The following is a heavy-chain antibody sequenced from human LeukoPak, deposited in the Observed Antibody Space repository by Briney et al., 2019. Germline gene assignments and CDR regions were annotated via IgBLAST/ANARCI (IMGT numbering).Heavy chain of an antibody. Sequence: GGSLRLSCAASIFTFSSYSMNWVRQAPGKGLEWVSSISSSSSYIYYADSVKGRFTISRDNAKNSLYLQMNSLRAEDTAVYYCARHFCSSTSCSNWGQGTLVTVSS. CDR1: IFTFSSYS. D-gene: IGHD2-2*01. V-gene: IGHV3-21*01. CDR2: ISSSSSYI. J-gene: IGHJ4*02. CDR3: ARHFCSSTSCSN.